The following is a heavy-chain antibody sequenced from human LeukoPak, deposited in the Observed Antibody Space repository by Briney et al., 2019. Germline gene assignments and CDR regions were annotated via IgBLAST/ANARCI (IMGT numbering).Heavy chain of an antibody. Sequence: GASVKVSCKASGYTFTSYYMHWVRQAPGQGLEWMGIINPSGGSTSYAQKFQGRVTMTRDMSTSTVYMELSSLRSEDTAVYYCAREVVVAATVDYWGQGTLVTVSS. CDR3: AREVVVAATVDY. J-gene: IGHJ4*02. CDR2: INPSGGST. CDR1: GYTFTSYY. V-gene: IGHV1-46*01. D-gene: IGHD2-15*01.